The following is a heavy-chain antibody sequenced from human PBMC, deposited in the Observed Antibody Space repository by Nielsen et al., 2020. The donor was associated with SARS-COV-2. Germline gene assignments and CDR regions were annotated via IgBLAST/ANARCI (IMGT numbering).Heavy chain of an antibody. CDR2: ISSSSSYI. D-gene: IGHD3-10*01. J-gene: IGHJ4*02. CDR1: GFTFSSYS. Sequence: GESLKISCAASGFTFSSYSMNWVRQAPGKGLEWVSSISSSSSYIYYADSVKGRFTISRDNAKNSLYLQMNSLRAEDTAVYYCATLDGSGPPFDYWGQGTLVTVSS. CDR3: ATLDGSGPPFDY. V-gene: IGHV3-21*01.